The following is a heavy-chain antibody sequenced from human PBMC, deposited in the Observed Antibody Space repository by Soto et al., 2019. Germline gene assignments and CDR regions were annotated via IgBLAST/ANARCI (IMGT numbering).Heavy chain of an antibody. Sequence: GGSVRLSXAGSGFTFSNYAMSWVRQAPGKGLAWVSAISGSGGSTYYADSVKGRFTISRDNSKNTLYLQMNSLRAEDTALYYCAKVPVGATGRFDYWGQGTLVTVSS. V-gene: IGHV3-23*01. CDR3: AKVPVGATGRFDY. J-gene: IGHJ4*02. CDR2: ISGSGGST. CDR1: GFTFSNYA. D-gene: IGHD1-26*01.